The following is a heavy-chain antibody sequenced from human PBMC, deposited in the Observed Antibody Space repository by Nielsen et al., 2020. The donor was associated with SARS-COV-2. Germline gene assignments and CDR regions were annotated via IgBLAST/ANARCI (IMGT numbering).Heavy chain of an antibody. CDR2: INPNSGGT. CDR1: GYTFTGYY. CDR3: ARGGADTGLLWFGELLGY. V-gene: IGHV1-2*06. Sequence: ASVKVSCKASGYTFTGYYMHWVRQAPGQGLEWMGRINPNSGGTNYAQKFQGRVTMTRDTSISTAYMELSRLRSDDTAVYYWARGGADTGLLWFGELLGYWGQGTLVTVSS. D-gene: IGHD3-10*01. J-gene: IGHJ4*02.